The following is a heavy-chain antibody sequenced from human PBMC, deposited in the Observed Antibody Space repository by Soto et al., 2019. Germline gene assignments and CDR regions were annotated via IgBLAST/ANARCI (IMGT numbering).Heavy chain of an antibody. Sequence: QITLKESGTTLVRPTQTLTLTCTVSGFSLSTDAVGVAWIRQPPGKALEWLALIYWNDEARYKSSLNNRLTITKDTSKSQVVLTMTDMAPLDTATYFCAHRIAAPGRTLDYWGQGILVTVSS. V-gene: IGHV2-5*01. CDR2: IYWNDEA. D-gene: IGHD6-13*01. CDR3: AHRIAAPGRTLDY. J-gene: IGHJ4*02. CDR1: GFSLSTDAVG.